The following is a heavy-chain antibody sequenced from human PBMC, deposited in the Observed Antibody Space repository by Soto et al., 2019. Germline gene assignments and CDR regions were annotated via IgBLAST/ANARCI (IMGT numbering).Heavy chain of an antibody. J-gene: IGHJ6*02. Sequence: QVQLQESGPGLVKPSDTLSLTCAVSGYSITNGNWWAWIRQPPGKGLEWIGYIYHHGSTFYNPSLKSRVTMSADTSKNQFSLKLSSVTAVDTAVYYCARSEVTGTTVRVYGVDVWGQGTTVTVSS. CDR1: GYSITNGNW. CDR2: IYHHGST. V-gene: IGHV4-28*01. CDR3: ARSEVTGTTVRVYGVDV. D-gene: IGHD1-1*01.